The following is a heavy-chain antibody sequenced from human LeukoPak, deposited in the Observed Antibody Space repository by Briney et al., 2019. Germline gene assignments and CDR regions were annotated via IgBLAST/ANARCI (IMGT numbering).Heavy chain of an antibody. D-gene: IGHD1-14*01. CDR1: GFTVSSYY. CDR3: ARDFVTAEALDI. J-gene: IGHJ3*02. CDR2: IYSGGST. Sequence: GSLRLSCAASGFTVSSYYMSWVRQAPGKGLEWVSVIYSGGSTYYADSVKGRFTISRDNSKNTLNFQMNSLRADDTAVYYCARDFVTAEALDIWGHGTMVTVSS. V-gene: IGHV3-66*01.